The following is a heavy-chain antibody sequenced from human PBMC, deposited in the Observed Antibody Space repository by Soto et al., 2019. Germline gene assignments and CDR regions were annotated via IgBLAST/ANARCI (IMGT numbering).Heavy chain of an antibody. CDR2: IIPIFGTA. CDR1: GGTFSSYA. CDR3: ARVYGDGYNWGNGSPHAFDI. D-gene: IGHD5-12*01. J-gene: IGHJ3*02. V-gene: IGHV1-69*01. Sequence: QVQLVQSGAEVKKPGSSVKVSCKASGGTFSSYAISWVRQAPGQGLEWMGGIIPIFGTANYAQKFQGRVTITADESTSTAYMELSSLRSEDTAVYYCARVYGDGYNWGNGSPHAFDIWGQGTMVTVSS.